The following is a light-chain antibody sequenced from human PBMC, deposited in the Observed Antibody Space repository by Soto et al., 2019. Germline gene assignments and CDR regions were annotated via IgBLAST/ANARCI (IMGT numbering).Light chain of an antibody. CDR3: SSFTSSSTLV. Sequence: QSALTQPPSVSGYPGQSVTISCTGTSSDVGSYNRVSWYQQPPGTAPKLMIYEVSNRPSGVPDRISGSKSGNTASLTISGLQAEDEADYYCSSFTSSSTLVFGGGTKLTVL. J-gene: IGLJ2*01. CDR1: SSDVGSYNR. CDR2: EVS. V-gene: IGLV2-18*02.